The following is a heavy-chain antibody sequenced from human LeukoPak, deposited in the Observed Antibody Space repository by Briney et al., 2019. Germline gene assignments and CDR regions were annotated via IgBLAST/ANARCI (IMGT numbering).Heavy chain of an antibody. D-gene: IGHD6-6*01. CDR2: ISSSSSYI. V-gene: IGHV3-21*01. CDR1: GFTFSSYS. CDR3: ASNPNRSSPYFGDH. J-gene: IGHJ4*02. Sequence: PGGSLRLSCAASGFTFSSYSMSWVRQAPGKGLEWVSSISSSSSYIYYADSVKGRFTISRDNAKNSLYLQMNSLRAEDTAVYYCASNPNRSSPYFGDHWGQGTLVTVSS.